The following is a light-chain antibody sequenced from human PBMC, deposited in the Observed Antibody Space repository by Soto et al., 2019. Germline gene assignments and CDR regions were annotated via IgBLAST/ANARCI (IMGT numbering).Light chain of an antibody. CDR3: QSYDSTLSGAVI. CDR1: SSNIGASYD. V-gene: IGLV1-40*01. CDR2: DNN. Sequence: QSVLTQPPSVSGAPGQRVTISCTGSSSNIGASYDVLWYQQLPGTAPKLLIFDNNNRPSGVPGRFSGSKSGTSASLAITGLQAEDEADYYCQSYDSTLSGAVIFGGGTKLTVL. J-gene: IGLJ2*01.